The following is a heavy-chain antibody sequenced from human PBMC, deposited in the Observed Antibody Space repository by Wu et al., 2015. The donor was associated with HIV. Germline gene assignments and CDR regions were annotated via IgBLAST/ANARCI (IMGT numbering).Heavy chain of an antibody. J-gene: IGHJ4*02. CDR3: SRRGPYCHIPSERPHGEFDY. CDR2: ISVYSGNP. CDR1: GYIFTSHG. V-gene: IGHV1-18*01. D-gene: IGHD2/OR15-2a*01. Sequence: QVQLVQSGAEVKKPGASVKVSCKASGYIFTSHGISWVRQAPGQGLEWMGWISVYSGNPSYAQKLQGRVTMTTDTSTNTAYMDLRSLRSDDTAVYYCSRRGPYCHIPSERPHGEFDYWGQGTLVHRLL.